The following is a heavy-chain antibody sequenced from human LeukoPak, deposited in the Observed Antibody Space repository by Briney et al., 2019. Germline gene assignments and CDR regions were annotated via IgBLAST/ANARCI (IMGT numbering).Heavy chain of an antibody. D-gene: IGHD2-2*01. V-gene: IGHV3-7*01. CDR3: ARDPISPYQLPYLDY. CDR2: IKQDGSEK. J-gene: IGHJ4*02. CDR1: GLNFDSYW. Sequence: GGSLRLSCAASGLNFDSYWMSWVRQAPGKGLEWVANIKQDGSEKYYVDSVKGRFTISRDNAKNSLYLQMNSLRAEDTAVYYCARDPISPYQLPYLDYWGQGTLVTVSS.